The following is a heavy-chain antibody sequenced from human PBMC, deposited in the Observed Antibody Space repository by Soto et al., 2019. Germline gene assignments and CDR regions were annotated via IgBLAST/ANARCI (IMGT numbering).Heavy chain of an antibody. CDR3: ARGWVGTGAHYFRF. CDR1: GESFSGYY. D-gene: IGHD3-9*01. CDR2: INRSRST. J-gene: IGHJ4*02. Sequence: SETLSLTCAVYGESFSGYYWSWIRQPPGKGLEWIGEINRSRSTNHNPSLKSRVTISVDTSKNQFSLKLNSVTAADTAVYYCARGWVGTGAHYFRFWGQGTLVTVS. V-gene: IGHV4-34*01.